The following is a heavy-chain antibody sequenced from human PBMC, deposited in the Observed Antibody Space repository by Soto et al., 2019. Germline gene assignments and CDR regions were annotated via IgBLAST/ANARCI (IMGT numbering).Heavy chain of an antibody. D-gene: IGHD4-17*01. CDR2: IYWDDDK. Sequence: QITLKESGPTLVKPTQTLTLTCTFSGFSLSTSGVGVGWIRPPPGKALEWLALIYWDDDKRYSPSLKSRLTITKDTSKNQVVLKRTNMDPVDTATYSCAHSLAASNYGDYAPINSFDYWGQGTLVTVSS. V-gene: IGHV2-5*02. J-gene: IGHJ4*02. CDR1: GFSLSTSGVG. CDR3: AHSLAASNYGDYAPINSFDY.